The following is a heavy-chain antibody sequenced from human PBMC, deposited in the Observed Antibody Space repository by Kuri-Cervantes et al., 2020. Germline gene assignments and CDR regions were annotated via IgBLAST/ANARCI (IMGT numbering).Heavy chain of an antibody. V-gene: IGHV3-66*02. CDR3: ARQSPNSGSDY. CDR1: GFTVSSNY. D-gene: IGHD5-12*01. Sequence: GESLKISCAASGFTVSSNYMSWVRQAPGKGLEWVSVIYSGGSTYYADSVKGRFTISRDNSKNTLYLQMNSLRAEDTAVYYCARQSPNSGSDYWGQGTLVTVSS. J-gene: IGHJ4*02. CDR2: IYSGGST.